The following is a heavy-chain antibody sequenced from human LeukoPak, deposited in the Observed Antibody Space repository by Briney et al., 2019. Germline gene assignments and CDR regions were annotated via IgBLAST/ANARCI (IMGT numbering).Heavy chain of an antibody. CDR1: GFTFDDYG. V-gene: IGHV3-20*04. Sequence: GGSLRLSCAASGFTFDDYGMSWVRQAPGKGLEWVSGINWNGGSTGYADSVKGRFTTSRDNAKNSLYLQMNSLRAEDTALYYCASVKGATKLGLPDFDYWGQGTLVTVSS. J-gene: IGHJ4*02. CDR2: INWNGGST. D-gene: IGHD1-26*01. CDR3: ASVKGATKLGLPDFDY.